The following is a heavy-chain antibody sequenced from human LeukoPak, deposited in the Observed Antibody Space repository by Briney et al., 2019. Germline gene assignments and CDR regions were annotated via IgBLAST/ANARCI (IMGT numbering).Heavy chain of an antibody. CDR3: TRAFGWS. CDR1: GFTFDDYG. Sequence: GGSLRLSCAASGFTFDDYGMSWVRQAPGKGLEWVGFIRSKAYGGTTEYAASVKGRFTISRDDSKSIAYLQMNSLKTEDTAVYYCTRAFGWSWGQGTLVTVSS. CDR2: IRSKAYGGTT. D-gene: IGHD2-15*01. V-gene: IGHV3-49*04. J-gene: IGHJ5*02.